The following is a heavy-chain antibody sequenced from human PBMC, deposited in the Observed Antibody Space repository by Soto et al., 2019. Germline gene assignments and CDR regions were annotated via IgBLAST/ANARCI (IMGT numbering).Heavy chain of an antibody. CDR1: GFSLSTSGVG. V-gene: IGHV2-5*02. CDR3: AHGTIRYLDWLLGTHDAFDI. J-gene: IGHJ3*02. CDR2: IYWDDDK. D-gene: IGHD3-9*01. Sequence: QITLKESGPTLVKPTQTLTLTCTFSGFSLSTSGVGVGWIRQPPGKALEWLALIYWDDDKRYRPSLKSRLTSTKDTSKNQVDLTMTNMDPVDTATYYCAHGTIRYLDWLLGTHDAFDIWGQGTMVTVSS.